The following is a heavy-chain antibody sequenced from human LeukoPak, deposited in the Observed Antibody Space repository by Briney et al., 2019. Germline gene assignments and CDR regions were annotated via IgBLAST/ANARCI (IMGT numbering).Heavy chain of an antibody. D-gene: IGHD3-22*01. J-gene: IGHJ4*02. Sequence: GGSLRLSCAASGFTFSSYGMHWVRQAPGKGLEWVSAISGSGGSTYYADSVKGRFTISRDNSKNTLYLQMNSLRAEDTAVCYCAKDVRYYYDSSGYFDYWGQGTLVTVSS. V-gene: IGHV3-23*01. CDR3: AKDVRYYYDSSGYFDY. CDR1: GFTFSSYG. CDR2: ISGSGGST.